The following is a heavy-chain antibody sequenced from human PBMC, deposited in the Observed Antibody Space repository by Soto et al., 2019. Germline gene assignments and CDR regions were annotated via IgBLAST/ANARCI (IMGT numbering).Heavy chain of an antibody. J-gene: IGHJ6*02. CDR3: ARGHSTDCSNGVCSFFYHHEIDV. CDR2: INPKSGGT. V-gene: IGHV1-2*04. Sequence: GASVKVSCKASGYSFTDYHIHWVRQAPGQGLEWLGRINPKSGGTSTAQKFQGWVTMTRDRSISTVYMELTRLRSDDTAVYFCARGHSTDCSNGVCSFFYHHEIDVWGQGTTVTVSS. D-gene: IGHD2-8*01. CDR1: GYSFTDYH.